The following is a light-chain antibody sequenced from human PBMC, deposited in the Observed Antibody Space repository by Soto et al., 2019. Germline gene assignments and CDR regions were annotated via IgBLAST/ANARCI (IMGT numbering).Light chain of an antibody. J-gene: IGKJ1*01. CDR2: WAS. CDR3: QQYYTTPWA. V-gene: IGKV4-1*01. CDR1: QSVLYSANDENY. Sequence: DIVMTQSPAWRAVSLGERGTINCKSSQSVLYSANDENYLAWYQQKPGQPPKLLIYWASTRESGVPDRFSGSGSRTDFTLTISSLQAEDVAVYYCQQYYTTPWAFGQGTKVDIK.